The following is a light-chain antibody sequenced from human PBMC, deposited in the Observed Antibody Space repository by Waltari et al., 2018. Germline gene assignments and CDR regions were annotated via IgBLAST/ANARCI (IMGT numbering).Light chain of an antibody. V-gene: IGLV3-21*02. Sequence: SSVLTQPPSVSVAPGQTATFTCGGNNIGSKSVHWYQQKPGQAPVLVVYDDYVRPPGIPERISGSNSANTASLTINRVEVGDEAAYFCQVWDNYADLVIFGGGTKLTVL. CDR2: DDY. CDR1: NIGSKS. CDR3: QVWDNYADLVI. J-gene: IGLJ2*01.